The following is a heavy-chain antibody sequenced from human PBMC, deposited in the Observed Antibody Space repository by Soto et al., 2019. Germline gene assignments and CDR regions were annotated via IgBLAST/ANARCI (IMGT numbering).Heavy chain of an antibody. Sequence: GGSLRLSCTASGFMFSSYTMNWVRQAPGKGLEWVSTASFRGDIYYADSLEGRFTISRDDAKNSLYLQMNVLRAENTAVYYCARGCSSASCYYYWGQGTLVTVSS. CDR1: GFMFSSYT. CDR3: ARGCSSASCYYY. D-gene: IGHD2-2*01. CDR2: ASFRGDI. J-gene: IGHJ4*02. V-gene: IGHV3-21*01.